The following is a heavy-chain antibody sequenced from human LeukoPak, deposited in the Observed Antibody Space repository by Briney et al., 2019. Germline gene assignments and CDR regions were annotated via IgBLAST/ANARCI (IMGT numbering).Heavy chain of an antibody. CDR1: GFTFSSYS. CDR2: ISSSSSTI. V-gene: IGHV3-48*01. D-gene: IGHD6-13*01. J-gene: IGHJ4*02. Sequence: GGSLRLSCAASGFTFSSYSMNWVRQAPGKGLEWASYISSSSSTIYYADSVKGRFTISRDNAKNSLYLQMNSLRAEDTAVYYCAREYSSRGYFDYWGQGTLVTVSS. CDR3: AREYSSRGYFDY.